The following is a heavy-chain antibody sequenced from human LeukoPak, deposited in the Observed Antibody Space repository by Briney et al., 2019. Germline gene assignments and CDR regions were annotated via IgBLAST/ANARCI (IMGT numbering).Heavy chain of an antibody. V-gene: IGHV1-8*01. CDR1: GYTFTSYD. CDR2: MNPNSGNT. J-gene: IGHJ6*02. CDR3: ARSGLPMVRGVIIKSYYYYGMDV. D-gene: IGHD3-10*01. Sequence: ASVKLSCKASGYTFTSYDINWVRQATGQGLEWMGWMNPNSGNTGYAQKFQGRVTMTRNNSISTAYMELSSLRSEDTAVYYCARSGLPMVRGVIIKSYYYYGMDVWGQGTTVTVSS.